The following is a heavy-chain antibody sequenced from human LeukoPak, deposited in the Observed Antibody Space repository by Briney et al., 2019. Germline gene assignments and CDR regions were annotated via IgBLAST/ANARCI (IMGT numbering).Heavy chain of an antibody. D-gene: IGHD3-9*01. Sequence: GASVKVSCKASGGTFSSYAISWVRQAPGRGLEWRGGIIPIFGTANYAQKFQGRVTITADKFTSTVYMELSSLRSEDTAVYYCARDLNSYDILTGYLHTFDYWGQGTLVTVSS. J-gene: IGHJ4*02. V-gene: IGHV1-69*06. CDR1: GGTFSSYA. CDR2: IIPIFGTA. CDR3: ARDLNSYDILTGYLHTFDY.